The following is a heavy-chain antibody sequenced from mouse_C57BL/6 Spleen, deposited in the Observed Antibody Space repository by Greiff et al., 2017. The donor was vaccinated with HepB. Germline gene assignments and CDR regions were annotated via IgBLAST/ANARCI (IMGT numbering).Heavy chain of an antibody. V-gene: IGHV5-9-1*02. Sequence: EVMLVESGEGLVKPGGSLKLSCAASGFTFSSYAMSWVRQTPEKRLEWVAYISSGGDYIYYADTVKGRFTISRDNARNTLYLQMSSLKSEDTAMYYCTRDSPRGDYFDYWGQGTTLTVSS. J-gene: IGHJ2*01. CDR2: ISSGGDYI. CDR1: GFTFSSYA. CDR3: TRDSPRGDYFDY.